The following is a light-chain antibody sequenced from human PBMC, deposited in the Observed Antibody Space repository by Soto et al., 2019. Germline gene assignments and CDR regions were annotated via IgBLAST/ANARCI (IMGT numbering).Light chain of an antibody. CDR1: SSDFADYKS. V-gene: IGLV2-8*01. J-gene: IGLJ1*01. CDR3: SSYGGSNNVKV. Sequence: QSALTQPPSASGSPGQSVTISCTGASSDFADYKSVSWYQQHPGKAPKLVIYEDNKRPSGVPDRFSGSKSGNTASLTVSGVQAEDEADYYCSSYGGSNNVKVFGAGTKVTVL. CDR2: EDN.